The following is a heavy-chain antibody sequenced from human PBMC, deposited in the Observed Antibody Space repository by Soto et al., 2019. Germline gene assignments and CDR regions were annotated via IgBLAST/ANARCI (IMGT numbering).Heavy chain of an antibody. D-gene: IGHD6-13*01. Sequence: PEGALRLSCAASGCTLSSYTMSWIRQAPGKGLEWVAAISGSGGTTYYAYSMKGRFTISRDIYKNTMYFQMNRLRAEDTAIYYCAKDPCRSSPGGHYHYGMDVWGQGTPVTVSS. CDR3: AKDPCRSSPGGHYHYGMDV. V-gene: IGHV3-23*01. J-gene: IGHJ6*02. CDR2: ISGSGGTT. CDR1: GCTLSSYT.